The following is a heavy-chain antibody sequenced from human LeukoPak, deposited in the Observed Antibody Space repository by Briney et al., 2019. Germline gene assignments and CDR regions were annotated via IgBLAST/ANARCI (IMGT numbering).Heavy chain of an antibody. CDR2: IYSGGST. Sequence: PGGSLRLSCATSGFTFNGYNMNWVRQAPGKGLEWVSVIYSGGSTYYADSVKGRFTISRDNSKNTLYLQMNSLRAEDTAVYYCARDAYCGSTSCYDAFDIWGQGTMVTVSS. CDR3: ARDAYCGSTSCYDAFDI. J-gene: IGHJ3*02. CDR1: GFTFNGYN. V-gene: IGHV3-53*01. D-gene: IGHD2-2*01.